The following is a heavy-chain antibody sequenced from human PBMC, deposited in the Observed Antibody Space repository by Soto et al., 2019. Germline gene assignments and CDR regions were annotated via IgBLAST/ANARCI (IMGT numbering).Heavy chain of an antibody. J-gene: IGHJ5*02. CDR1: GGTVASSHW. CDR3: AREIVTAGGNNYFDP. Sequence: QVQLQESGPRLVKPSGSLSLTCGVSGGTVASSHWWSWVRQSPGGGLEWIGNVYHTGDTNFNHSLQSRVTISVAKPNNQFSLRLNSLTAADTAVYFCAREIVTAGGNNYFDPWGPGTLVTVST. CDR2: VYHTGDT. V-gene: IGHV4-4*02. D-gene: IGHD2-21*02.